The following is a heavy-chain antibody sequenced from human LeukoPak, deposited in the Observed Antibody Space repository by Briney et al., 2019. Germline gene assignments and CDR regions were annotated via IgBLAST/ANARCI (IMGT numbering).Heavy chain of an antibody. Sequence: ASVKVSCKTSGCTITSYYMHWVRQAPGQGLEWMGIINPSGGSTSYTQKFQGRVTMTRDTSTSTVYMELSSLTSEDTAVYYCARVSSGSTFDYWGQGTLVTVSS. V-gene: IGHV1-46*01. D-gene: IGHD1-26*01. CDR2: INPSGGST. CDR1: GCTITSYY. CDR3: ARVSSGSTFDY. J-gene: IGHJ4*02.